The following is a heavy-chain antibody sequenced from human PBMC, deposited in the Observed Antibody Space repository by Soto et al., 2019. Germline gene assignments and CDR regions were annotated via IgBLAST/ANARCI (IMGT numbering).Heavy chain of an antibody. D-gene: IGHD3-22*01. Sequence: ASVKVSCKASGYTFTGYYMHWVRQAPGQGLEWMGWINPNSGGTNYAQKFQGRVTMTRDTSTSTVYMGLSSLRSEDTAVYYCARDQEATYYYDSSGYLSYWGQGTLVTVSS. CDR1: GYTFTGYY. J-gene: IGHJ4*02. CDR2: INPNSGGT. CDR3: ARDQEATYYYDSSGYLSY. V-gene: IGHV1-2*02.